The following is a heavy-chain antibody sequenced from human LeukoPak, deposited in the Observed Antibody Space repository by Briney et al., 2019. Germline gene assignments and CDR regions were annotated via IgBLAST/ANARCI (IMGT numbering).Heavy chain of an antibody. J-gene: IGHJ6*03. CDR3: AKGGAVGGYGNHYYYLDV. CDR1: GPSFSRFG. V-gene: IGHV3-33*06. Sequence: QTGGPLSLSCLLSGPSFSRFGMLGLRQAPGKGLEGVAHIWYDGSKIYYADSVKDRFTSARDDSKNTLYLEKKSLRVEDTAVYYCAKGGAVGGYGNHYYYLDVLGKGTTVIVSS. D-gene: IGHD4-11*01. CDR2: IWYDGSKI.